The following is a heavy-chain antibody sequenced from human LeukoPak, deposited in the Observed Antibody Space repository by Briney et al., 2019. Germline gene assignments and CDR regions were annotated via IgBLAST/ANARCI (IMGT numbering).Heavy chain of an antibody. CDR2: ISAYNGNT. CDR1: GYTFTSYG. J-gene: IGHJ5*02. CDR3: ARESFSGSGGLNWFAP. D-gene: IGHD3-10*01. Sequence: ASVKVSCKASGYTFTSYGISWVRQAPGQGLEWMGWISAYNGNTNYAQKLQGRVTMTTDTSMSTAYMELRSLRSDDTAVYYCARESFSGSGGLNWFAPWGQGTLVTVSA. V-gene: IGHV1-18*01.